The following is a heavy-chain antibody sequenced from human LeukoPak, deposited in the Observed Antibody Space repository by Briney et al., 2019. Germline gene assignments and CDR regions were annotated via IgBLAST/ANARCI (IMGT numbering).Heavy chain of an antibody. CDR1: VFTFSTYN. Sequence: PGGSLRLSCAASVFTFSTYNMNWVRQAPGKGLEWVSYISSSGNTVKYADSVKGRFTISRDNAKNSLYLQMNSLRAEDTAVYYCARDQVSVAGTGIDYWGQGTLVTVSS. CDR3: ARDQVSVAGTGIDY. D-gene: IGHD6-19*01. CDR2: ISSSGNTV. V-gene: IGHV3-48*03. J-gene: IGHJ4*02.